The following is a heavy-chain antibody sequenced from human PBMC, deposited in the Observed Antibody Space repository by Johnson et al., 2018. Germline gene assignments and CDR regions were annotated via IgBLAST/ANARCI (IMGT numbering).Heavy chain of an antibody. J-gene: IGHJ6*02. CDR2: IIPIFRTA. Sequence: QVQLVESGAEVKKPGSSVKVSCKASGGTFSSYGISWVRQAPGQGLEWMGGIIPIFRTANYAQNFQGRVTITADESTSTAYMELRGLRYEDTAVYYWANVDVRTQSCHPHYGLDVWGQGTTVIVAS. V-gene: IGHV1-69*01. D-gene: IGHD3/OR15-3a*01. CDR1: GGTFSSYG. CDR3: ANVDVRTQSCHPHYGLDV.